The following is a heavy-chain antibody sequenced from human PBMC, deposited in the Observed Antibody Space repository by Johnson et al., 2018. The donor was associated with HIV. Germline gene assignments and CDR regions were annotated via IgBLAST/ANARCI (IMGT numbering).Heavy chain of an antibody. D-gene: IGHD2-15*01. V-gene: IGHV3-23*04. Sequence: VQLVESGGGLVKPGGSLRLSCAASGITFSDAWMSWVRQAPGKGLEWVSGISARGDSKYYGDSAKGRFTISRDSSKNTLYLQLASLRVDDTAVYYCAKGTSRVTPCAFDIWGQGAMVTVSS. CDR1: GITFSDAW. CDR2: ISARGDSK. J-gene: IGHJ3*02. CDR3: AKGTSRVTPCAFDI.